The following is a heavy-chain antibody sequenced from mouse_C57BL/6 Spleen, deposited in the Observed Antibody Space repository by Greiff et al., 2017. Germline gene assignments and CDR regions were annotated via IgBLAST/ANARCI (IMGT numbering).Heavy chain of an antibody. J-gene: IGHJ2*01. CDR3: ARGGYYGSSSHYFDY. CDR1: GFTFSDYG. Sequence: EVMLVESGGGLVKPGGSLKLSCAASGFTFSDYGMHWVRQAPEKGLEWVAYISSGSSTIYYADTVQGRFTISRDNAKNTLFLQMTSLRSEDTAMYYCARGGYYGSSSHYFDYWGQGTTLTVSS. V-gene: IGHV5-17*01. D-gene: IGHD1-1*01. CDR2: ISSGSSTI.